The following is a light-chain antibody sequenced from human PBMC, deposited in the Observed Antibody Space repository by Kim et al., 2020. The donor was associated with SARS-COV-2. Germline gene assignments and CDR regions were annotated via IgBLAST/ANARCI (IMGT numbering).Light chain of an antibody. J-gene: IGKJ5*01. CDR3: QQYYSMPIT. Sequence: DIVMTQSPDSLAVSLGERATINCRSSQSVLYSSNNKNYLVWYQQKAGQPPKVLVYWASTRESGVPERFSGSGSGTDFTLTISSLQAEDGAVYYCQQYYSMPITFGQETRLEIK. V-gene: IGKV4-1*01. CDR2: WAS. CDR1: QSVLYSSNNKNY.